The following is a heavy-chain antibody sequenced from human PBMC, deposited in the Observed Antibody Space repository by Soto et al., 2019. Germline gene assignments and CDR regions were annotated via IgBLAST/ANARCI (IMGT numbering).Heavy chain of an antibody. V-gene: IGHV3-30*18. CDR2: ISYDGSNK. D-gene: IGHD3-3*01. CDR3: AKDSFWSAEGAI. J-gene: IGHJ3*02. CDR1: GFTFSSYG. Sequence: QVQLVESGGGVVQPGRSLRLSCAASGFTFSSYGMHWVRQAPGKGLEWVAVISYDGSNKYYADSVKGRFTISRDNSKNTLYLQMNSLRAEDTAVYYCAKDSFWSAEGAIRGQGTMVTVSS.